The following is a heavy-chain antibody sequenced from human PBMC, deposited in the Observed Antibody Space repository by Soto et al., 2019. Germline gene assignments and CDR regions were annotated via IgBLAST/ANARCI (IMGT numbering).Heavy chain of an antibody. CDR2: ITWNSDRV. V-gene: IGHV3-9*01. Sequence: EVQLVESGGGLVQPGRSLRLSCTASGFTFDAYALHWVRQAPGKGLEWVSGITWNSDRVDYADSVKGRFTVSRDNARNSLYLQMNSLRPEDTDSYFCAKGLSIAAIDYWGQGTLVTVSS. J-gene: IGHJ4*02. CDR3: AKGLSIAAIDY. CDR1: GFTFDAYA. D-gene: IGHD6-13*01.